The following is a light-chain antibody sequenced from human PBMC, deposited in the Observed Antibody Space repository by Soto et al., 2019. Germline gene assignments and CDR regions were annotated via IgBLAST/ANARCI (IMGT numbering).Light chain of an antibody. CDR2: GAS. CDR1: QSVGTF. Sequence: IQMTQSPSSLSASVGDRVTITCRTSQSVGTFLNWYQQKLGGAPKLLIFGASNLQSAVPTRFTGSGSETNFTFTVSSLEPEDFATYYCQQTYRAPFTFGGGTKVDIK. V-gene: IGKV1-39*01. CDR3: QQTYRAPFT. J-gene: IGKJ4*01.